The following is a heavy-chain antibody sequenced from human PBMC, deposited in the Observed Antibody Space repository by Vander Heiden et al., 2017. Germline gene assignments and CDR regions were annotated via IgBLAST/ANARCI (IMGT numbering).Heavy chain of an antibody. D-gene: IGHD6-19*01. CDR2: IWHDGSNK. Sequence: QVQLVESGGGVVQPGRSLRLPCAASGFTFSRYGMYWVRQAPGKGLEWVAVIWHDGSNKYYVDSVKGRFTISRDNSKNQLYLQMNSLRVEDTAVYYCARLGSGWYFDYWGQGTLVTVSS. J-gene: IGHJ4*02. V-gene: IGHV3-33*01. CDR3: ARLGSGWYFDY. CDR1: GFTFSRYG.